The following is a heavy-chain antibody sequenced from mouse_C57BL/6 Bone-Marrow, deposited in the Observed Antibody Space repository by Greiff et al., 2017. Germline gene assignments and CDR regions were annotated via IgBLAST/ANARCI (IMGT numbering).Heavy chain of an antibody. CDR1: GYSITSGYY. V-gene: IGHV3-6*01. CDR2: ISYDGSN. D-gene: IGHD3-3*01. Sequence: EVKLMESGPGLVKPSQSLSLTCSVTGYSITSGYYWNWIRQFPGNKLEWMGYISYDGSNNYNPSLKNRISITRDTSKNQFFLKLNSVTTEDTATYYCARGGGQGRFAYWGQGTLVTVSA. J-gene: IGHJ3*01. CDR3: ARGGGQGRFAY.